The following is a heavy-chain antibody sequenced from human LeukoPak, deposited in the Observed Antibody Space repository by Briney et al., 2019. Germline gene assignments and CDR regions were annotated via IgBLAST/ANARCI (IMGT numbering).Heavy chain of an antibody. CDR2: IWYDGSNK. CDR3: ARSGGSSWYSGDY. Sequence: PGRSLRLSCAASGFTFSSYGMHWVRQAPGKGLEWVAAIWYDGSNKYYADSVKGRFTISRDNSKNTLYLQMNSLRAEDTAVYYCARSGGSSWYSGDYWGQGTLVTVSS. V-gene: IGHV3-33*01. D-gene: IGHD6-13*01. CDR1: GFTFSSYG. J-gene: IGHJ4*02.